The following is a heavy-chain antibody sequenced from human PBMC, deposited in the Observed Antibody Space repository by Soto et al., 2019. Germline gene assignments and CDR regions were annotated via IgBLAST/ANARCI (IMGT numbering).Heavy chain of an antibody. J-gene: IGHJ4*02. D-gene: IGHD4-17*01. CDR2: INHSGST. CDR3: ARGLTPNGDYRPREGIYYFDY. CDR1: GGSFSGYY. Sequence: QVQLQQWGAGLLKPSETLSLTCAVYGGSFSGYYWSWIRQPPGKGLGWIGEINHSGSTNYNPSLKSRVTLSVDTSKNQFSLKLSSVTAADTAVYYCARGLTPNGDYRPREGIYYFDYWGQGTLVTVSS. V-gene: IGHV4-34*01.